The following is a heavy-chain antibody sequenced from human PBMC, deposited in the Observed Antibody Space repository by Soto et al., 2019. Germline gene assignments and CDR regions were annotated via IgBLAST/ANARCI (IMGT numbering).Heavy chain of an antibody. V-gene: IGHV3-13*04. CDR3: ARGAKGNWFDP. J-gene: IGHJ5*02. CDR1: GFTFSSYD. CDR2: IGTAGDT. Sequence: GGSLRLSCAASGFTFSSYDMHWVRQATGKGLEWVSAIGTAGDTYYPGSVKGRFTISRENAKNSLYLQMNSLRAGDTAVYYCARGAKGNWFDPWGQGTLVTVSS.